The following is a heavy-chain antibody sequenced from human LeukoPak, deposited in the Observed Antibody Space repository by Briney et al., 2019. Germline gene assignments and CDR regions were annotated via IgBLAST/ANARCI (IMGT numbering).Heavy chain of an antibody. CDR2: ISSGSSYI. D-gene: IGHD4-17*01. Sequence: PGGSLRLSCAASGFTFSTYSMNWVRQAPGKGLEWVSSISSGSSYISYADSVKGRFTVSRDNAKNSLYPQMNSLRAEDTAVYYCASIYGDHAVDFWGQGTLVTVSS. V-gene: IGHV3-21*01. CDR1: GFTFSTYS. J-gene: IGHJ4*02. CDR3: ASIYGDHAVDF.